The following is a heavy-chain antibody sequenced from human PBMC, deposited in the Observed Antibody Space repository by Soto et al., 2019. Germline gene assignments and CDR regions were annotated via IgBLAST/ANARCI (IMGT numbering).Heavy chain of an antibody. CDR3: AHQNTLGYCSGTSCYLERTYYFDY. V-gene: IGHV2-5*02. Sequence: QITLKESGPTLVKPTQTLTLTCTFSGFSLSTSGVGVGWIRQPPGKALEWLALIYWDDDKRYSPSLKSRLTLPKDTSKNQVVLTMTTMDPVDTATYYCAHQNTLGYCSGTSCYLERTYYFDYWGQGTLVTVSS. CDR2: IYWDDDK. D-gene: IGHD2-2*01. CDR1: GFSLSTSGVG. J-gene: IGHJ4*02.